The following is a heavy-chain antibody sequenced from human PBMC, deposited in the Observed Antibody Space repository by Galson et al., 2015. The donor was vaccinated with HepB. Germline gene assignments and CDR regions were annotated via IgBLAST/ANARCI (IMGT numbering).Heavy chain of an antibody. CDR1: GFTFSSYA. Sequence: SLRLSCAASGFTFSSYAMSWVRQAPGKGLEWVSAISGSGGSTYYADSVKGRFTISRDNSKNTLYLQMNSLRAEDTAVYYCAEAWELSSSFDYWGQGTLVTVSS. CDR2: ISGSGGST. D-gene: IGHD1-26*01. CDR3: AEAWELSSSFDY. J-gene: IGHJ4*02. V-gene: IGHV3-23*01.